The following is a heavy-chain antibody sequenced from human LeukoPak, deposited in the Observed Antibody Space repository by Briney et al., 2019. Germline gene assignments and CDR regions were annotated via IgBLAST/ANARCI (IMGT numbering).Heavy chain of an antibody. D-gene: IGHD6-6*01. CDR3: ARSEYSGSSGYYYYYMDV. V-gene: IGHV3-7*01. Sequence: GSLRLSCAASGSTTSSYMMSWVRQARQKVQEWVANIKQDGSGKYYVDSVKGRFTIARDNAKNSLYLQMNSLRAEDTAVYFCARSEYSGSSGYYYYYMDVWGKGATVTVSS. J-gene: IGHJ6*03. CDR2: IKQDGSGK. CDR1: GSTTSSYM.